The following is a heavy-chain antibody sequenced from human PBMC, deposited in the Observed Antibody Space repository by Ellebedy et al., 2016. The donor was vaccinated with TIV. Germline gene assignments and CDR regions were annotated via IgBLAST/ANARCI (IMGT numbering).Heavy chain of an antibody. CDR1: GFTFSSYN. CDR3: ARDWIVCFGEGPGDYYYYGMDV. V-gene: IGHV3-21*01. Sequence: PGGSLRLSCEASGFTFSSYNMNWVRQAPGKGLEWVSSISSGGSYIYFADSVRGRVSVSRANAKNVLFLEMKRVRAEDTAVYYCARDWIVCFGEGPGDYYYYGMDVWGQGTTITVSS. D-gene: IGHD3-10*01. CDR2: ISSGGSYI. J-gene: IGHJ6*02.